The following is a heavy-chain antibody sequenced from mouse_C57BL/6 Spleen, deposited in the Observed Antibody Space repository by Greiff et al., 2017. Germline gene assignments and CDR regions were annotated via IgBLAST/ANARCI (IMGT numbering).Heavy chain of an antibody. CDR3: ARRGGNDDLVFAY. J-gene: IGHJ3*01. V-gene: IGHV1-55*01. Sequence: QVQLQQPGAELVKPGASVKMSCKASGYTFTSYWITWVKQRPGQGLEWIGDIYPGSGSTNYNEKFKSKATLTVDTSSSTAYMQLSSLTSEDSAVYYCARRGGNDDLVFAYWGQGTLVTVSA. CDR1: GYTFTSYW. D-gene: IGHD2-3*01. CDR2: IYPGSGST.